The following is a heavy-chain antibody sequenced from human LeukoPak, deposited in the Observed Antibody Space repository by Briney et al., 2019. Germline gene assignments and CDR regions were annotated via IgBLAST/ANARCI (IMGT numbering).Heavy chain of an antibody. D-gene: IGHD3-10*02. V-gene: IGHV3-53*01. CDR2: IYSGGST. CDR1: GFTFSSNY. Sequence: PGGSLRLSCAASGFTFSSNYMSWVRQAPGKGLEWVSVIYSGGSTYYADSVKGRFTISRDNSKNTLYLQMNSLRAEDTAVYYCAKDHVWGPRRVWFDPWGQGTLVTVSS. CDR3: AKDHVWGPRRVWFDP. J-gene: IGHJ5*02.